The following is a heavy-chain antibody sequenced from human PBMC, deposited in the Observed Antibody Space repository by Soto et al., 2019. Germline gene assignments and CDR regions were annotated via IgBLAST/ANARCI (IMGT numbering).Heavy chain of an antibody. CDR2: IYYSGST. CDR3: ASATDWFDP. Sequence: SETLSLTCTVSGGSISSSSYYWGWIRQPPGKGLEWIGYIYYSGSTNYNPSLKSRVTISVDTSKNQFSLKLSSVTAADTAVYYCASATDWFDPWGQGTLVTVSS. CDR1: GGSISSSSYY. J-gene: IGHJ5*02. V-gene: IGHV4-61*05.